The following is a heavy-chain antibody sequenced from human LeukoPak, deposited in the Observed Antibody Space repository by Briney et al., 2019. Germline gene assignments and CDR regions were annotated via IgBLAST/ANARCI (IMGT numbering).Heavy chain of an antibody. D-gene: IGHD6-13*01. CDR2: IYTSGNT. V-gene: IGHV4-61*09. Sequence: SSQTLSLTCTVSGGSISTGSYCWSWIRQPAGKGLEWIGHIYTSGNTNYNPSLKSRVTISVDTSKNQFSLKLSSVTAADTAVYYCARAGYSSSWYVYYYYYMDVWGKGTTVTVSS. CDR3: ARAGYSSSWYVYYYYYMDV. J-gene: IGHJ6*03. CDR1: GGSISTGSYC.